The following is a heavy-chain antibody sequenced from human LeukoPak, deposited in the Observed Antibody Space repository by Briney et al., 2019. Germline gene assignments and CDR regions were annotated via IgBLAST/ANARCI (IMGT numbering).Heavy chain of an antibody. D-gene: IGHD4-17*01. V-gene: IGHV3-23*01. Sequence: GGSLRLSCAASGFTLSIYDMSWVRQAPGKGLECVSSIDRGVGSTSTYYADSVKGRFTISRDNSKNTLYLQMNNLRDDDTAVYYCLQKGQGQNYGKPGWGQGTLVTVPS. J-gene: IGHJ4*02. CDR2: IDRGVGSTST. CDR3: LQKGQGQNYGKPG. CDR1: GFTLSIYD.